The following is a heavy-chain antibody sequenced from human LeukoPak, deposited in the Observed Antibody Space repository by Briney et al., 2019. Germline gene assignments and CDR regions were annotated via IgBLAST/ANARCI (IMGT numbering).Heavy chain of an antibody. CDR3: ASEYSSGWYVLDY. D-gene: IGHD6-19*01. J-gene: IGHJ4*02. V-gene: IGHV3-21*01. Sequence: GGSLRLSCAASGFTFSSHSMNWVRQAPGKGLEWVSSISSSSSYIYYADSVKGRFTMSRDNAKNSLYLQMNSLRAEDTAVYYCASEYSSGWYVLDYWGQGTLVTVSS. CDR1: GFTFSSHS. CDR2: ISSSSSYI.